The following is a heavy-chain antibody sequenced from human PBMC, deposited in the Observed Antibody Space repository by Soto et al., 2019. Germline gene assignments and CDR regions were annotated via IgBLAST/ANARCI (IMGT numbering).Heavy chain of an antibody. D-gene: IGHD1-26*01. J-gene: IGHJ6*02. CDR1: GYTFTSYY. CDR2: INPSGGST. CDR3: ARSVGAAEYYYYYNCMDV. V-gene: IGHV1-46*01. Sequence: GASVKVSCKASGYTFTSYYMHWVRQAPGQGLEWMGIINPSGGSTSYAQKFQGRVTMTRDTSTSTVYMELSSLRSEDTAVYYCARSVGAAEYYYYYNCMDVWGQGTTVTVSS.